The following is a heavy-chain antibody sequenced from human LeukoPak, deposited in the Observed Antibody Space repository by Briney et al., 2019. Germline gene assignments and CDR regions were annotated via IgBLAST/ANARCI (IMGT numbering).Heavy chain of an antibody. D-gene: IGHD5-18*01. CDR2: ISYDGSPI. V-gene: IGHV3-30*18. J-gene: IGHJ4*02. Sequence: GGSLRLSCAAYGFTFSSYDMHWVRQAPGKGLKWGAVISYDGSPIYYADSVKGRFTISRDNSKNTLYLQMNSLEAEDTAVYYCAKAKSYSSGSSGYWGQGTPVTVSS. CDR3: AKAKSYSSGSSGY. CDR1: GFTFSSYD.